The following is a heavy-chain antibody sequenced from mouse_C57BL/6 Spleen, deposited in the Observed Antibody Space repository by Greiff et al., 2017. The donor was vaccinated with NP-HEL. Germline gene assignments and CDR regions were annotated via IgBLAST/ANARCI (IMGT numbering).Heavy chain of an antibody. CDR2: IDPSDRET. J-gene: IGHJ1*03. D-gene: IGHD1-1*01. CDR3: ARSGDYYGSSYWYFDV. Sequence: QVQLQQPGAELVRPGSSVKLSCKASGYTFTSYWMHWVKQRPIQGLEWIGNIDPSDRETHYNQKFKDKATLTVDKSSSTAYMQLSSLTSEDSAVYYCARSGDYYGSSYWYFDVWGTGTTVTVSS. V-gene: IGHV1-52*01. CDR1: GYTFTSYW.